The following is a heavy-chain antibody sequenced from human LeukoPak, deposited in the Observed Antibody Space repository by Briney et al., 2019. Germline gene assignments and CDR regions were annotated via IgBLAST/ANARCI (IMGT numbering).Heavy chain of an antibody. CDR2: IRYDGSTK. J-gene: IGHJ4*02. CDR3: AKESRIVGATSFDY. CDR1: GFTFSSYG. D-gene: IGHD1-26*01. V-gene: IGHV3-30*02. Sequence: GGSLRLSCAASGFTFSSYGMHWVRQAPGKGLEWVASIRYDGSTKYYADSVKGRFTISRDNSKNTLYLEMNSLRSEDTAVYYCAKESRIVGATSFDYWGRGTLVTVSS.